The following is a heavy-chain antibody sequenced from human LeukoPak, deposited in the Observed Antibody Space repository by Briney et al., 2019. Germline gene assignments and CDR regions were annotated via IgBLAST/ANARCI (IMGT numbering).Heavy chain of an antibody. V-gene: IGHV1-18*01. J-gene: IGHJ5*02. Sequence: ASVKVSCKASGYTFTSYGISWVRQAPGQGLEWMGWISAYSGDTNYAQKFQGRVTITRDTSASTAYMELSSLRSEDTAVYYCARAGYRVTIFGVVTDNWFDPWGQGTLVTVSS. CDR2: ISAYSGDT. CDR1: GYTFTSYG. D-gene: IGHD3-3*01. CDR3: ARAGYRVTIFGVVTDNWFDP.